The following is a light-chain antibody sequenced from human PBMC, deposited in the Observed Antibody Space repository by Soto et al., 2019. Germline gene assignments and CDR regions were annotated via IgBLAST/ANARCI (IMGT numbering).Light chain of an antibody. Sequence: DIRLTRSLSSQCACVGEGMSVTFRASQSISTYLNWYQQKPGEAPTLLVYDSSTLQSGVPSRFSGSGSGTEFTLTITSLPPEDFAFYSCPQLYSFPTFPQGTRLEIK. CDR3: PQLYSFPT. V-gene: IGKV1-39*01. CDR2: DSS. CDR1: QSISTY. J-gene: IGKJ5*01.